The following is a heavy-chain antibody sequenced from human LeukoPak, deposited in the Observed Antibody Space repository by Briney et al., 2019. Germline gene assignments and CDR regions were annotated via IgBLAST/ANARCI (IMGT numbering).Heavy chain of an antibody. CDR2: ISSSSSYI. Sequence: PGGSLRLSCAASGFTFSSYSMNWVRQAPGKGLEWVSSISSSSSYIYYADSVKGRFTISRDNAKNSLYLQMNSLRAEDTAVYYCARDLGFSGYCSGGSCYGYYYGMDVWGQGTTVTVSS. CDR1: GFTFSSYS. D-gene: IGHD2-15*01. CDR3: ARDLGFSGYCSGGSCYGYYYGMDV. V-gene: IGHV3-21*04. J-gene: IGHJ6*02.